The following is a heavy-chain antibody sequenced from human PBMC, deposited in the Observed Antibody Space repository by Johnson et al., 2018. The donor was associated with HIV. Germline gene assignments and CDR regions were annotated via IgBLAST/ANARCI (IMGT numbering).Heavy chain of an antibody. CDR2: IYSGGST. Sequence: VQLVESGGGLIQPGGSLRLSCAASGFTVNSNYMSWVRQAPGKGLEWVSVIYSGGSTYYADSVKGRFTISRDNSRDTVHLQMNSLRPEDTAVFYCARGNSVAARIGAFDIWGQGTMVTVSS. J-gene: IGHJ3*02. CDR3: ARGNSVAARIGAFDI. V-gene: IGHV3-66*03. CDR1: GFTVNSNY. D-gene: IGHD6-6*01.